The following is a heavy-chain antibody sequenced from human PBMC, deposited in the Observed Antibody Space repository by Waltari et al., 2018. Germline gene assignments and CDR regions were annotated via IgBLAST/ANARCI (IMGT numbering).Heavy chain of an antibody. J-gene: IGHJ4*02. D-gene: IGHD4-17*01. CDR3: TTDPRWKVTTGY. Sequence: EVQLVESGGGLVKPGGSLRLSCAASGFTFSNAWMSWVRLAPGKGLEWVGRIKSKTDGGTTDYAAPVKGRFTISRDDSKNTLYLQMNSLKTEDTAVYYCTTDPRWKVTTGYWGQGTLVTVSS. V-gene: IGHV3-15*01. CDR2: IKSKTDGGTT. CDR1: GFTFSNAW.